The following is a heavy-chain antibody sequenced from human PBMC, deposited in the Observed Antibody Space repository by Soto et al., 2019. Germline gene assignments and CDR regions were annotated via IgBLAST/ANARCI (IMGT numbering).Heavy chain of an antibody. J-gene: IGHJ4*02. CDR2: MSYSGNT. V-gene: IGHV4-39*01. CDR1: GGSVSSRSYF. Sequence: QLQLQESGPGLVKPSETLSLSCTVSGGSVSSRSYFWGWFRQPPGKGLEWIVFMSYSGNTYYNPSLMSRVTISVATSKDQFPLRLTAATAADTAVYYCASQDNDFVPLGQGSFDTWGQGTLVTVSS. CDR3: ASQDNDFVPLGQGSFDT. D-gene: IGHD3-16*01.